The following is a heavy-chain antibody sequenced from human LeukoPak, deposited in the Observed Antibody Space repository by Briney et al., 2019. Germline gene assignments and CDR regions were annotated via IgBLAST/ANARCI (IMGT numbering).Heavy chain of an antibody. D-gene: IGHD3/OR15-3a*01. CDR1: GVSISSSNSY. Sequence: SETLSLTCTVSGVSISSSNSYWGWIRQPPGKGLEWIGSIYYSGNTYYNASLKSQVSISIDTSMNQFSLRLTSVTAADTAVYYCARQTGSGLFILPGGQGTLVTVSS. CDR2: IYYSGNT. CDR3: ARQTGSGLFILP. V-gene: IGHV4-39*01. J-gene: IGHJ4*02.